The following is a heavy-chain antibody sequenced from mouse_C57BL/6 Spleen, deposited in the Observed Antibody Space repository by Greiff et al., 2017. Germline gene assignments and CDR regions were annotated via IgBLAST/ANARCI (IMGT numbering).Heavy chain of an antibody. Sequence: VQLQQSGPGLVAPSQSLSITCTVSGFSLTSYGVHWVRQPPGKGLEWLVVIWSDGSTTYNSALKSRLSISKDNSKSQVFLKMNSLQTDDTAMYYCARQGQDDYYAMGYWGQGTSVTVSS. J-gene: IGHJ4*01. CDR1: GFSLTSYG. CDR3: ARQGQDDYYAMGY. CDR2: IWSDGST. D-gene: IGHD2-12*01. V-gene: IGHV2-6-1*01.